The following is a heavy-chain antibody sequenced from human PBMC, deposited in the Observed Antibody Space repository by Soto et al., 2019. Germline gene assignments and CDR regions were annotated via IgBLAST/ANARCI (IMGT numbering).Heavy chain of an antibody. CDR2: LTDSGVST. Sequence: PGGSLRLSCAASGFSFSSYAMTWVRQAPGKGLEWVSSLTDSGVSTFYADSVKGRFTISRDNFKNTLYLQMNSLRAEDTALYYCAKVVREGGSGSYSHFDYWGQGTLVTVSS. D-gene: IGHD1-26*01. V-gene: IGHV3-23*01. J-gene: IGHJ4*02. CDR3: AKVVREGGSGSYSHFDY. CDR1: GFSFSSYA.